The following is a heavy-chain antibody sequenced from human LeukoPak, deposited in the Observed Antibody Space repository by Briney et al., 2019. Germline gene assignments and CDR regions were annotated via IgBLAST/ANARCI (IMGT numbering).Heavy chain of an antibody. Sequence: GGSLRLSCAASGFTVSSNYMSWVRQAPGEGLEWVSVIYSGGSTYYADSVKGRFTTSRHNSKNTLYLQMNSLRAEDTAVYYCATLAVGYYGSSEIDYWGQGTLVTVSS. CDR3: ATLAVGYYGSSEIDY. CDR2: IYSGGST. V-gene: IGHV3-53*04. D-gene: IGHD3-22*01. CDR1: GFTVSSNY. J-gene: IGHJ4*02.